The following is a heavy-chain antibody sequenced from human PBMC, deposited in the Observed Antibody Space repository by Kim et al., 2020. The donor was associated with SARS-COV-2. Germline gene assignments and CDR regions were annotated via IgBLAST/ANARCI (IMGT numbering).Heavy chain of an antibody. Sequence: SETLSLTCAVYGGSFSGYYWSWIRQPPGKGLEWIGEINHSGSTNYNPSLKSRVTISVDTSKNQFSLKLSSVTAADTAVYYCARGTTEKLRYFDWLSPPNYFDYWGQGTLVTVSS. CDR3: ARGTTEKLRYFDWLSPPNYFDY. V-gene: IGHV4-34*01. D-gene: IGHD3-9*01. CDR1: GGSFSGYY. CDR2: INHSGST. J-gene: IGHJ4*02.